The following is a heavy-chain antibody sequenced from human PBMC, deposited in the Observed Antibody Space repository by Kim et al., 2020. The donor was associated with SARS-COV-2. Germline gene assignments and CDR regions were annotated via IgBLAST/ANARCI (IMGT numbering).Heavy chain of an antibody. CDR2: IHSDGTT. J-gene: IGHJ4*02. Sequence: GGSLRLSCAASGITFSTYRLHWARQAPGKGLLWVSRIHSDGTTTYADSVKGRFTISRDNAKKTFYLQMNILRADDTGLYYCAADSSGRYSPNVWGQGTLVTVSS. V-gene: IGHV3-74*03. CDR1: GITFSTYR. D-gene: IGHD6-19*01. CDR3: AADSSGRYSPNV.